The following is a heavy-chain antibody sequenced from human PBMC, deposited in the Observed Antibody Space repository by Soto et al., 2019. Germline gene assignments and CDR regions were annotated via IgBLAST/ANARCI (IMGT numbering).Heavy chain of an antibody. D-gene: IGHD3-9*01. J-gene: IGHJ5*02. Sequence: GGSLRLSCAASGFTFSSYAMHWVRQAPGKGLEYVSAISSNGGSTYYADSVKGRFTISRDNSKNTLYLQMGSLRAEDMAVYYCARGDYDILTGYSTFDPWGQGTLVT. CDR3: ARGDYDILTGYSTFDP. V-gene: IGHV3-64*02. CDR1: GFTFSSYA. CDR2: ISSNGGST.